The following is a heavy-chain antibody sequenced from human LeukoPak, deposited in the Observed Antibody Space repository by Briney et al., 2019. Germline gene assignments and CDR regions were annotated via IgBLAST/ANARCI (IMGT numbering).Heavy chain of an antibody. J-gene: IGHJ3*02. CDR1: GFTFNSYN. V-gene: IGHV3-48*02. Sequence: GGSLRLSCAASGFTFNSYNMNWVHQAPGKGLEWVSYISSSSSTIYYADSVKGRFTISRDSAKTSLFLQMNSLRDEDTAVYYCARAYSSSSGRDAFDSWGLGTLVTVSS. CDR2: ISSSSSTI. CDR3: ARAYSSSSGRDAFDS. D-gene: IGHD6-6*01.